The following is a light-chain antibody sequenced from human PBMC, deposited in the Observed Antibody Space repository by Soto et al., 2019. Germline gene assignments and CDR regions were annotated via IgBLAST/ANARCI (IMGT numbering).Light chain of an antibody. J-gene: IGLJ2*01. CDR2: GNS. Sequence: QSVLTQPPSVSGTPGQRVTISCTGSSSNIGAGYDVHWYQQLPGTAPKLLIYGNSNRPSGVPDRLSGSKSGTSACLAITGRQAEDEVDYYCQSYDSSLSVNVVFGGGTKLTAL. V-gene: IGLV1-40*01. CDR1: SSNIGAGYD. CDR3: QSYDSSLSVNVV.